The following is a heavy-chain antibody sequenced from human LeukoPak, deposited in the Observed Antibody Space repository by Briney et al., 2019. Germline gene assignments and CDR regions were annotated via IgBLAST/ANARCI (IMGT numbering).Heavy chain of an antibody. J-gene: IGHJ5*02. CDR3: ASENKYYYDSSGSLSAWFDP. D-gene: IGHD3-22*01. CDR2: IYYSGST. CDR1: GGSISSYY. Sequence: SETLSLTCNVSGGSISSYYWSWIRQPPGKGLEWIGYIYYSGSTNYNPSLKSRVTISVDTSKNQFSLKLSSVTAADTAVYYCASENKYYYDSSGSLSAWFDPWGQGTLVTVSS. V-gene: IGHV4-59*08.